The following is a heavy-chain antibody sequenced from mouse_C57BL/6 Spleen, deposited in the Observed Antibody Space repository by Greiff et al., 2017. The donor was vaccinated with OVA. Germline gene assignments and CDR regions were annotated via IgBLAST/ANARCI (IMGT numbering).Heavy chain of an antibody. J-gene: IGHJ1*03. D-gene: IGHD1-1*01. CDR3: ARDYYGSSWYFDV. V-gene: IGHV5-4*01. Sequence: VKLVESGGGLVKPGGSLKLSCAASGFTFSSYAMSWVRQTPEKRLEWVATISDGGSYTYYPDNVKGRFTISRDNAKNNLYLQMSHLKSEDTAMYYCARDYYGSSWYFDVWGTGTTVTVSS. CDR2: ISDGGSYT. CDR1: GFTFSSYA.